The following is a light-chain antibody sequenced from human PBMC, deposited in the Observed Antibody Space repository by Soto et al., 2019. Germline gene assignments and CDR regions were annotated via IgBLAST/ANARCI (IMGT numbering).Light chain of an antibody. V-gene: IGKV1-6*01. CDR3: LQYNGYYRT. Sequence: AIQMTQSPSSLSASVGDRVAISCRASQDIRNTLAWYQQRPGEAPKILIFAASNLQSGVRSRFSGSGSVTDFTLAITGLQPDDFATYYCLQYNGYYRTFGQGTKVAIK. CDR2: AAS. J-gene: IGKJ1*01. CDR1: QDIRNT.